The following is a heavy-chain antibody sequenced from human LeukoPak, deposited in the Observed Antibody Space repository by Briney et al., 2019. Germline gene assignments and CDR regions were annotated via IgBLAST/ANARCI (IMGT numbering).Heavy chain of an antibody. CDR3: AREGDGYNIHYFDY. CDR2: ISTSGTSI. V-gene: IGHV3-48*03. J-gene: IGHJ4*02. CDR1: GFTFSIYE. Sequence: GGSLRLSCAASGFTFSIYEMNWVRQAPGKGLDWVSYISTSGTSIYYAESVKGRFTISRDNAKNSLYLQMNSLRVEDTAVYYCAREGDGYNIHYFDYWGQGTLVTVSS. D-gene: IGHD5-24*01.